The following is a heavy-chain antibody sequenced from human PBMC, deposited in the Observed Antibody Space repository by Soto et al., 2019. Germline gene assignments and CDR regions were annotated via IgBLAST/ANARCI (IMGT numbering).Heavy chain of an antibody. Sequence: PGGSLRLSCAASGFTFSSYGMHWVRQAPGKGLEWVAVISYDGSNKYYADSVKGRFTISRDNSKNTLYVQMNSLRAEDTAVYYCARDRCSKSYYHYVMDVWGQGTTVTVYS. D-gene: IGHD2-2*01. CDR1: GFTFSSYG. CDR2: ISYDGSNK. CDR3: ARDRCSKSYYHYVMDV. V-gene: IGHV3-30*03. J-gene: IGHJ6*02.